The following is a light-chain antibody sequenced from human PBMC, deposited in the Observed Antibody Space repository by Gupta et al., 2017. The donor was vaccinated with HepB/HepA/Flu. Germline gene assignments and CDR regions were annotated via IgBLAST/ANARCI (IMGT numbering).Light chain of an antibody. CDR3: QQYYNWPIT. CDR1: QSVGDK. V-gene: IGKV3-15*01. J-gene: IGKJ5*01. CDR2: GAS. Sequence: EIVMTQSPVTLSVSPGERATLSCRASQSVGDKLAWYQQKPGQAPRRLIYGASTRATGIPARFSGSGSETEFTLTISSLQSGDFTVYYCQQYYNWPITFGQGTRLEIK.